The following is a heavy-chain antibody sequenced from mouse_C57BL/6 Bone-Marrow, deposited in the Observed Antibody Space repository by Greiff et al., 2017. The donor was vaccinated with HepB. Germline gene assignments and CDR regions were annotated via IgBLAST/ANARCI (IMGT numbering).Heavy chain of an antibody. CDR3: ARDRPSIYYDHGPYYFDY. J-gene: IGHJ2*01. V-gene: IGHV5-4*01. CDR2: ISDGGSYT. D-gene: IGHD2-4*01. CDR1: GFTFSSYA. Sequence: EVKVVESGGGLVKPGGSLKLSCAASGFTFSSYAMSWVRQTPEKRLEWVATISDGGSYTYYPDNVKGRFTISRDNAKNNLYLQMSHLKSEDTAMYYCARDRPSIYYDHGPYYFDYWGQGTTLTVSS.